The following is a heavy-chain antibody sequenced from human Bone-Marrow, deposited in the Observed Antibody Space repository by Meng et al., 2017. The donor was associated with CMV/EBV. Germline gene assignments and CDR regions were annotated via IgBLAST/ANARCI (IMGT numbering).Heavy chain of an antibody. CDR1: GFTFSSYS. CDR2: ISSSSSTI. Sequence: GESLKISCAASGFTFSSYSMNWVRQAPGKGLEWVSYISSSSSTIYYADSVKGRFTISRDNAKNSLYLQMNSLRAEDTAVYYCARDPGRGSSSLGSYYYYGMDVWGQGTTVTGSS. J-gene: IGHJ6*02. CDR3: ARDPGRGSSSLGSYYYYGMDV. D-gene: IGHD6-6*01. V-gene: IGHV3-48*04.